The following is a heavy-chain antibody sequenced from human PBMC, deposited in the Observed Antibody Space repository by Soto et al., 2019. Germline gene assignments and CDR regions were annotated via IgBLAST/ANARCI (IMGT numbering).Heavy chain of an antibody. CDR3: ARGSYCSGGSCYSGGMV. V-gene: IGHV3-30-3*01. J-gene: IGHJ4*02. CDR2: ISYDGSNK. D-gene: IGHD2-15*01. Sequence: QPGGSLRLSCAASGFTFSSYVMHWVRQAPGKGLEWVAVISYDGSNKYYADSVKGRFTISRDNSKNTLYLQMNSLRAEDTAVYYCARGSYCSGGSCYSGGMVWGQGTLVTVSS. CDR1: GFTFSSYV.